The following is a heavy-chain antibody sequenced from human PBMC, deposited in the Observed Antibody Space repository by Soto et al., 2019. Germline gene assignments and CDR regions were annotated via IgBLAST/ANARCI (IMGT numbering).Heavy chain of an antibody. D-gene: IGHD6-19*01. CDR1: GFSFVSYW. CDR3: VRDFRGAVAGSEFDH. V-gene: IGHV3-74*01. J-gene: IGHJ4*02. Sequence: PGGSLRLCCAASGFSFVSYWMHWVRQVPGEGLAWVSRINGNADNSDYADSVKGRFTISRDNAMNRLYLQMDSLRADDTGVYYCVRDFRGAVAGSEFDHWGQGTLVTVSS. CDR2: INGNADNS.